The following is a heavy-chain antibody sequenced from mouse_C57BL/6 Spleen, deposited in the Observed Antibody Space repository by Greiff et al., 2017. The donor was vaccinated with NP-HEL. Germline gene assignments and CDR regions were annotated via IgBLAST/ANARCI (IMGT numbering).Heavy chain of an antibody. D-gene: IGHD2-4*01. CDR3: ARCPYDFNGNWYFEV. J-gene: IGHJ1*03. V-gene: IGHV5-4*03. CDR2: ISDGGSYT. CDR1: GFTFSSYA. Sequence: EVKLVESGGGLVKPGGSLKLSCAASGFTFSSYAMSWVRQTPEKRLEWVATISDGGSYTYYPDNVKGRFTISRDNAKNNRYLQMSHLKSEDTAMYYCARCPYDFNGNWYFEVWGTGTTVTFSS.